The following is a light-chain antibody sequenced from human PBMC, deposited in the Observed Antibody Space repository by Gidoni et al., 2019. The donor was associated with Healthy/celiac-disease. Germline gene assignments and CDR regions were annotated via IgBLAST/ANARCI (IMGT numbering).Light chain of an antibody. Sequence: SYVLTQPPSVSVAPGQTARITCGGNNIGSTSVHWYQQKPGQAPVLVVYDDSDRPSGVPERFSGSNSGNTATLTIRRVEAGDEADSYCQVWDSSSAPRGVFGGGPKLTVL. V-gene: IGLV3-21*02. CDR1: NIGSTS. J-gene: IGLJ2*01. CDR2: DDS. CDR3: QVWDSSSAPRGV.